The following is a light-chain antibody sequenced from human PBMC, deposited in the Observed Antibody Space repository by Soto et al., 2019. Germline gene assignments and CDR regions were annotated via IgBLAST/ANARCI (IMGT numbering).Light chain of an antibody. CDR1: QSISSW. CDR2: KAS. CDR3: QHYNSYSEA. V-gene: IGKV1-5*03. Sequence: DIQMTQSPSTLSASVGDSFTMTCRASQSISSWLAWYQQKPGKAPKLLIYKASTLKSGVPSRFSGSGSGTEFTLTISSLQPDDFATYYCQHYNSYSEAFGQGTKVDI. J-gene: IGKJ1*01.